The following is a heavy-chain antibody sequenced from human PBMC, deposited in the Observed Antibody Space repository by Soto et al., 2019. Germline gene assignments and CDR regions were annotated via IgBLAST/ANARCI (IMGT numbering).Heavy chain of an antibody. CDR1: GGTFNSYL. D-gene: IGHD4-17*01. CDR3: ARGLDPPTVGLYFDT. J-gene: IGHJ4*02. V-gene: IGHV1-69*06. Sequence: QVQLVPSGAEVKTPGSSVTVSCKTSGGTFNSYLIDWVRQAPGPGLEWMGGIIPAFGTAKNAQKFQCRVTITAAKSTTTAYMELRTLTSEATAVYYCARGLDPPTVGLYFDTCGQRTLVTGSS. CDR2: IIPAFGTA.